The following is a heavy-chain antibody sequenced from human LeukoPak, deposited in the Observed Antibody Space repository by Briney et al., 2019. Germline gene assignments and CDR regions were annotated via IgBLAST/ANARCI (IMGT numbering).Heavy chain of an antibody. CDR3: ARGAAGWYAFDY. V-gene: IGHV4-31*03. D-gene: IGHD6-13*01. CDR2: IYYSGST. CDR1: GGSISSGGYY. J-gene: IGHJ4*02. Sequence: SETLSLTCTVSGGSISSGGYYWSWIRQHPGKGLEWIGYIYYSGSTYYNPSLKSRVTISVDTSKNQFSLKLSSVTAADTAVYYCARGAAGWYAFDYWGQGTLVTVSS.